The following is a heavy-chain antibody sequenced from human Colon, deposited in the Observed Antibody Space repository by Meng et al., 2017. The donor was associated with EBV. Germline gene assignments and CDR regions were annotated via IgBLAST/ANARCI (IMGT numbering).Heavy chain of an antibody. CDR2: IYHSGTT. CDR3: ARNGDYNPGLY. Sequence: QVQLQASGPGLVKPSATLSLTCAVSGDSISNNWWSWVRQPPGKGLEWIGEIYHSGTTNYNPSLRSRVTISVDKSKNQFSLQLTSVTAADTAVYYCARNGDYNPGLYWGQGTLVTVFS. D-gene: IGHD4-17*01. CDR1: GDSISNNW. V-gene: IGHV4-4*02. J-gene: IGHJ4*02.